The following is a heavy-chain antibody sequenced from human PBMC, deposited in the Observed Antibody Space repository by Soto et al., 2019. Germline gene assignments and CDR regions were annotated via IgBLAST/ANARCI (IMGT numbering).Heavy chain of an antibody. CDR2: ISAYNGNA. CDR1: GYTFTSYI. V-gene: IGHV1-18*04. J-gene: IGHJ5*02. CDR3: ARDQEYQLLLRFDP. Sequence: ASVKVSCKASGYTFTSYIISWVRQAPGQGLEWLGWISAYNGNANYAQKFQGRVTMTTDTSTSTAYMELRSLRSDDTAVYYCARDQEYQLLLRFDPWGQGTLVTVPS. D-gene: IGHD2-2*01.